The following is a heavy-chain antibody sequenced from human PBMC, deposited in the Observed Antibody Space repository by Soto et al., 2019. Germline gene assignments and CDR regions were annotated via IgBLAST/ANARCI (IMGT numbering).Heavy chain of an antibody. V-gene: IGHV3-11*06. CDR1: GFTLSDHY. J-gene: IGHJ4*02. D-gene: IGHD1-1*01. CDR2: SSNSGSFT. CDR3: VKSGDNYNALDY. Sequence: GGSLSRSCTASGFTLSDHYMSWISRAPGKGLEWIGYSSNSGSFTRYADSVKGRFSISRDNAKNSLYLQINSLRGDDTAIYYCVKSGDNYNALDYWGQGTPVTVSS.